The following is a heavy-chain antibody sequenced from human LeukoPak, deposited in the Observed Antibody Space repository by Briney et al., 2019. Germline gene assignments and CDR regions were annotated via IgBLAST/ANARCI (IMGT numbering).Heavy chain of an antibody. V-gene: IGHV3-7*05. Sequence: GGSLRLSCAASGLTFSGYWMSWVPQAPGKGLEWVANIKEDGSEKYYKDSVEGRFTISRDNAKNSVYLQMNRLRAEDTAVYYCAREAGSGYDWGNFDYWGQGTLVTVSS. J-gene: IGHJ4*02. CDR3: AREAGSGYDWGNFDY. CDR1: GLTFSGYW. CDR2: IKEDGSEK. D-gene: IGHD5-12*01.